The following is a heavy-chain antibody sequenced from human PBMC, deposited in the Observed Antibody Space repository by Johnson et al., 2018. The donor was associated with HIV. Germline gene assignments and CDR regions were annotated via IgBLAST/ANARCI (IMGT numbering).Heavy chain of an antibody. Sequence: QVQLVESGGGVVQPGGSLRLSCAASGFTFSSYGMHWVRQAPGKGLEWVAVISYDGSNKYYADSVKVRLPISRDNSKNTLYLQMNSLRAEDTAVYYCAKVLGEMATFDAFDIWGQGTMVTVSS. CDR3: AKVLGEMATFDAFDI. CDR2: ISYDGSNK. CDR1: GFTFSSYG. D-gene: IGHD5-24*01. V-gene: IGHV3-30*19. J-gene: IGHJ3*02.